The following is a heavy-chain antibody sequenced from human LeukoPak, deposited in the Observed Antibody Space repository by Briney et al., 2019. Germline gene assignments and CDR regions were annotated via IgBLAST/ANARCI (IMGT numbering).Heavy chain of an antibody. J-gene: IGHJ4*02. Sequence: SETLSLTCTVSGDSISSYYWSWIRQPPGKGLEWIGSIYYSGSTYYNPSLKSRVTISVDTSKNQFSLKLSSVTAADTAVYYCACPTYYYDSSGHGNWGQGTLVTVSS. V-gene: IGHV4-59*05. CDR3: ACPTYYYDSSGHGN. CDR2: IYYSGST. D-gene: IGHD3-22*01. CDR1: GDSISSYY.